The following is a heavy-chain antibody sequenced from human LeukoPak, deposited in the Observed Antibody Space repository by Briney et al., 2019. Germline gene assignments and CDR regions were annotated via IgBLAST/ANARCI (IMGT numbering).Heavy chain of an antibody. V-gene: IGHV3-74*01. CDR3: ARDLDGYRSGNGA. Sequence: PGGSLRLSCAASGFTFSNYWMHWVRQAPGKGLLWVSRINTDGSSTDYADSVKGRFTISRDNAKNTLYLQMNSLRAEDTAVYYCARDLDGYRSGNGAWGQGTLVTVSS. J-gene: IGHJ5*02. CDR1: GFTFSNYW. D-gene: IGHD5-12*01. CDR2: INTDGSST.